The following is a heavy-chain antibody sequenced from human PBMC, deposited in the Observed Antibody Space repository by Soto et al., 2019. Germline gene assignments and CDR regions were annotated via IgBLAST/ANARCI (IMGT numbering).Heavy chain of an antibody. D-gene: IGHD6-13*01. CDR3: ARRPSSSSWEYDY. J-gene: IGHJ4*02. CDR1: GYSFTNYW. V-gene: IGHV5-51*01. CDR2: IYPDESDT. Sequence: PVESLKISWKVAGYSFTNYWIGWVRKMPGKGLEWMAIIYPDESDTRYSPSFQGQVTISADKSISTAYLQWSSLKASDTAMYYCARRPSSSSWEYDYWGQGTLVIVSS.